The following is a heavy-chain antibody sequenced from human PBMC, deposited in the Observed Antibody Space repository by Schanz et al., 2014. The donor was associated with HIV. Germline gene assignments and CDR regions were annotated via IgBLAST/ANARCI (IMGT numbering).Heavy chain of an antibody. Sequence: EVQLVESGGGLVQPGRSLRLSCAASGFIFDDYAMYWVRQVPGKGLEWVSGISWNSGSIGYVDSVKGRFTISRDTAKNSLVLQMNSLRAEDTALYYCAKGRSGRGALFVGMDVWGQGTTAFVSS. J-gene: IGHJ6*01. CDR3: AKGRSGRGALFVGMDV. D-gene: IGHD3-10*01. CDR2: ISWNSGSI. CDR1: GFIFDDYA. V-gene: IGHV3-9*01.